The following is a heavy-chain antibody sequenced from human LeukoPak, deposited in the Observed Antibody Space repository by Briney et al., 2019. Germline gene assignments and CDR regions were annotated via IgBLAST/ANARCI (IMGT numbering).Heavy chain of an antibody. V-gene: IGHV3-74*01. CDR1: GFIFSSYW. J-gene: IGHJ4*02. Sequence: GGSLRLSCSASGFIFSSYWMHWVRQAPGKGLVWVSPINSDGSFTRYAESVKGRFTVSRDNAKNTIYLQMNSLRAEDTAVYYCVGGGNYISGQLDHWGQGTLVTVSS. CDR2: INSDGSFT. CDR3: VGGGNYISGQLDH. D-gene: IGHD5-24*01.